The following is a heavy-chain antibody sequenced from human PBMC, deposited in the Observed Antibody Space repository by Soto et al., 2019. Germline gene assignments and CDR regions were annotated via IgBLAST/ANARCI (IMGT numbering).Heavy chain of an antibody. D-gene: IGHD2-2*01. V-gene: IGHV4-30-4*01. Sequence: QVQLQESGPGLVKPSQTLSLTCSVSGGSISSIDYFWSWIRQPPGKGLEWIGFIYHTGTTYYNPSLRSQGTISIDTSKSQFSMKLNSVTAADTAVYYCARVMAAMQNWLDPWGQGTLVTVSP. CDR2: IYHTGTT. J-gene: IGHJ5*02. CDR1: GGSISSIDYF. CDR3: ARVMAAMQNWLDP.